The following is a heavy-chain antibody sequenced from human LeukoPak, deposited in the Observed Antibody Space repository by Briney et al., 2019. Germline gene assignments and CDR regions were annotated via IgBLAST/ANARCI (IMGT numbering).Heavy chain of an antibody. V-gene: IGHV4-34*01. D-gene: IGHD3-22*01. J-gene: IGHJ4*02. CDR2: INHSGST. CDR1: GGSFSGYY. CDR3: ARGRRYYYDSSGYHDY. Sequence: SETLSLTCAVYGGSFSGYYWSWIRQPPGKGLEWIGEINHSGSTNYNPSLKSRVTISVDTSKNQFSLKLSSATAADTAVYYCARGRRYYYDSSGYHDYWGQGTLVTVSS.